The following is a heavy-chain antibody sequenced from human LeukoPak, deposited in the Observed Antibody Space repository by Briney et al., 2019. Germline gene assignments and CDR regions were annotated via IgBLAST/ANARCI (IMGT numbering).Heavy chain of an antibody. CDR1: GGTFSSYT. D-gene: IGHD2-2*01. CDR3: ASVGCSSTSCHGEYYYYMDV. CDR2: IIPILGIA. J-gene: IGHJ6*03. Sequence: SVKVSCKASGGTFSSYTISWVRQAPGQGLERMGRIIPILGIANYAQKFQGRVTITADKSTSTAYMELSSLRSEDTAVYYCASVGCSSTSCHGEYYYYMDVWGKGTTVTVSS. V-gene: IGHV1-69*02.